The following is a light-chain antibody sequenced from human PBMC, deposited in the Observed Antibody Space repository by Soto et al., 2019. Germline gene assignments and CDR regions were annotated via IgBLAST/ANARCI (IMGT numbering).Light chain of an antibody. CDR1: SSDVGGYNY. J-gene: IGLJ1*01. CDR3: CSYTSRSPFV. Sequence: QSVLTQPASVSGSPGQSITISCTGTSSDVGGYNYVSWYQQHPGKAPKLMIYEVSNRPSGVPNRFSGSKSGNTASLTISGLQAEDEADYYCCSYTSRSPFVFGTGTKLTVL. V-gene: IGLV2-14*01. CDR2: EVS.